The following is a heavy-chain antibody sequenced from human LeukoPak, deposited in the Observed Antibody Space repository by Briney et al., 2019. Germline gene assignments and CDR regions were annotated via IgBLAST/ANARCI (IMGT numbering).Heavy chain of an antibody. Sequence: PSETLSLTCTVSGGSISSYYWSWIRQPPGKGLEWIGYIYYSGSTNYNPSLKSRVTISVDTSKNQFSLKLSSVTAADTAVYYCARTDMTTVTHFDYWGQGTLVTVSS. V-gene: IGHV4-59*01. CDR2: IYYSGST. D-gene: IGHD4-11*01. CDR1: GGSISSYY. J-gene: IGHJ4*02. CDR3: ARTDMTTVTHFDY.